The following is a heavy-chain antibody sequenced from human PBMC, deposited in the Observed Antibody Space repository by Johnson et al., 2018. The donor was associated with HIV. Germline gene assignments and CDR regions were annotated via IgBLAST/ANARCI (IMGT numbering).Heavy chain of an antibody. J-gene: IGHJ3*02. CDR2: IRSKGNGYAT. V-gene: IGHV3-73*01. CDR3: SKFVGYCSGGGCYTPGDT. CDR1: DFTFSGSP. D-gene: IGHD2-15*01. Sequence: VQLVESGGGLVQPGGSLKLACTASDFTFSGSPLHWVRQASGKGLEWIGHIRSKGNGYATSYGVSVKGRLPISRDDLQHTAYLQMNSLKPEDTAVYYCSKFVGYCSGGGCYTPGDTWGQGTMVTVSS.